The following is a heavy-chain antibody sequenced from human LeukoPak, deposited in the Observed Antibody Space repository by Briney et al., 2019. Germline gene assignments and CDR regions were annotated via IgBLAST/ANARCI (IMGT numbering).Heavy chain of an antibody. CDR1: GFTFSSYS. V-gene: IGHV3-21*01. J-gene: IGHJ4*02. Sequence: PGGSLRLSCAASGFTFSSYSMNWLRQAPGKGLEWVSSISSSLSYIYYADSVKGRFTISRDNAKNSLYLQMNSLRAEDTAVYYCGRDTDFDYWGQGTLVTVSS. CDR2: ISSSLSYI. CDR3: GRDTDFDY.